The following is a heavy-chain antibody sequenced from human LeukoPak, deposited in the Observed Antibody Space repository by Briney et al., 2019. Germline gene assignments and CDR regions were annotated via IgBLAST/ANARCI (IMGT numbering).Heavy chain of an antibody. V-gene: IGHV3-23*01. CDR3: AKEYSSSSNDY. CDR1: GFTFSSYA. CDR2: ISGGGGST. J-gene: IGHJ4*02. Sequence: GGSLRLSCAASGFTFSSYAMSWVRQAPGRGLEWVSGISGGGGSTYYADSVKGRFTISRDNSKNTLYLRMNSLRAEDTAVYYCAKEYSSSSNDYWGQGTLVTVSS. D-gene: IGHD6-6*01.